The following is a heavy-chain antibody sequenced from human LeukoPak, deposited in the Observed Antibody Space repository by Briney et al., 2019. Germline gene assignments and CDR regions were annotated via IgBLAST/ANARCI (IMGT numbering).Heavy chain of an antibody. CDR1: GFTVSSNY. Sequence: GGSLRLSCAASGFTVSSNYMSWVRQAPGKGLEWVSVIYSGGSTYYADSLKDTFTIPRDNSKNTLYLQMNSLRAEDTAVYYCAASIAVAGWRAFDIWGQGTMVTVSS. J-gene: IGHJ3*02. CDR3: AASIAVAGWRAFDI. CDR2: IYSGGST. D-gene: IGHD6-19*01. V-gene: IGHV3-66*01.